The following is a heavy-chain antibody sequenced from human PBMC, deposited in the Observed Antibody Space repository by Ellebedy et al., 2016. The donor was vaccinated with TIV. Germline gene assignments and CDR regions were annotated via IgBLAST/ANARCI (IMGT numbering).Heavy chain of an antibody. V-gene: IGHV1-46*01. Sequence: ASVKVSCXASGYTFTSYYMHWVRQAPGQGLEWMGIINPSGGSTSYAQKFQGRVTMTRDTSTSTVYMELSSLRSEDTAVYYCARERGCYYGSGSYCPYYYGMDVWGQGTTVTVSS. CDR1: GYTFTSYY. CDR2: INPSGGST. D-gene: IGHD3-10*01. J-gene: IGHJ6*02. CDR3: ARERGCYYGSGSYCPYYYGMDV.